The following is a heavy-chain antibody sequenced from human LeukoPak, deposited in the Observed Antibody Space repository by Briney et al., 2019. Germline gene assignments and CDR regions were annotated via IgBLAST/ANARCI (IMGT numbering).Heavy chain of an antibody. J-gene: IGHJ6*02. CDR2: IYYSGSS. CDR1: GGSISHYY. D-gene: IGHD4-11*01. Sequence: SETLSLTCTVSGGSISHYYWSWIRQPPGKGLEWIAYIYYSGSSYYNPSLKSRVTTSVDTSKNQFSLELSSVTAADTAVYYCARHNSNYHYYGMDVWGQGTTVTVSS. V-gene: IGHV4-59*01. CDR3: ARHNSNYHYYGMDV.